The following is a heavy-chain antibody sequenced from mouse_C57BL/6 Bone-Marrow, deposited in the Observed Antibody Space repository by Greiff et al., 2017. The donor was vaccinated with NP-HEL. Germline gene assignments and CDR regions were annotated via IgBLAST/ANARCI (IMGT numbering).Heavy chain of an antibody. CDR2: IFPGSGST. CDR3: ARFSPIYDGYYGFAY. V-gene: IGHV1-56*01. CDR1: GYTFTSHW. D-gene: IGHD2-3*01. Sequence: VQLQQSGPELVRPGASVKISCKAPGYTFTSHWMQWVRQRPGQGLEWIGEIFPGSGSTYYNEKFKGKATLTVDTSSSTAYMQLSSLTSEDSAVYVCARFSPIYDGYYGFAYWGQGTLVTVSA. J-gene: IGHJ3*01.